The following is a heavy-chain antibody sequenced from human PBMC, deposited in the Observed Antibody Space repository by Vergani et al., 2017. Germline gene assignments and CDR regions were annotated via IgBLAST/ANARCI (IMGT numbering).Heavy chain of an antibody. CDR1: GFTFSSYW. V-gene: IGHV3-7*04. J-gene: IGHJ6*02. D-gene: IGHD4-17*01. Sequence: EVQLVPSGAEVKKPGESLKISCKGSGFTFSSYWMSWVRQAPGKGLEWVANIKQDGSEKYYVDPVKGRLTISRDNAKNSLYLQMNSLRAEDTAVYYCSXDIGEPDDYGDYDSVNAYYYYYGMDVWGQGTTVTVSS. CDR3: SXDIGEPDDYGDYDSVNAYYYYYGMDV. CDR2: IKQDGSEK.